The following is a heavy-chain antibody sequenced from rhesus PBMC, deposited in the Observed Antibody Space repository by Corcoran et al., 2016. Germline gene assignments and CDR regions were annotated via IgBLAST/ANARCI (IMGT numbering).Heavy chain of an antibody. D-gene: IGHD2-39*01. CDR2: ISGSGGST. CDR3: ASRGAAPLDY. J-gene: IGHJ4*01. Sequence: QLQLQESGPGLVKPSETLSLTCAGPGGSSSSRNWWSWIRQPPGKGLDWIGRISGSGGSTTYNPSLKSRVTISTDTSKNQFSLKLSSVTAADTAVYYCASRGAAPLDYWGQGVLVTVSS. CDR1: GGSSSSRNW. V-gene: IGHV4-57*02.